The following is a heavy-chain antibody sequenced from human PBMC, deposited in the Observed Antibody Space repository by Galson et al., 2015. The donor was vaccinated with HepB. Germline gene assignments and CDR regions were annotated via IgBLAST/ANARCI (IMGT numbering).Heavy chain of an antibody. Sequence: SLRLSCAASGFTFSSYAMSWVRQAPGKGLEWVSAISGSGGSTYYADSVKGRFTISRDNSKNTLYLQMNSLRAEDTAVYYCAKARRSGIAAAGTYYFDYWGQGTLVTVSS. J-gene: IGHJ4*02. CDR2: ISGSGGST. V-gene: IGHV3-23*01. CDR3: AKARRSGIAAAGTYYFDY. CDR1: GFTFSSYA. D-gene: IGHD6-13*01.